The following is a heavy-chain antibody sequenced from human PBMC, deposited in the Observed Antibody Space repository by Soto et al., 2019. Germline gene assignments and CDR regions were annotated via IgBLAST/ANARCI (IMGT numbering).Heavy chain of an antibody. V-gene: IGHV5-51*01. CDR1: GYSFTSYW. J-gene: IGHJ6*02. CDR2: IYPGDSDT. D-gene: IGHD3-22*01. CDR3: ARLTRPLVVITRGGYGMDV. Sequence: PGESLKISCKGSGYSFTSYWIGWVRQMPGKGLEWMGIIYPGDSDTRYSPSFQGQVTISADKSISTAYLQWSSLKASDTAMYYCARLTRPLVVITRGGYGMDVWGQGTTVTVSS.